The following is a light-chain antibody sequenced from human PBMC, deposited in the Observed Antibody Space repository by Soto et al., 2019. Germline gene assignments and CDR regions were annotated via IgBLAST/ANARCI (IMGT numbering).Light chain of an antibody. J-gene: IGKJ1*01. CDR2: WRF. CDR1: QSVLYSSNNKNY. CDR3: HQYYGSPPRT. Sequence: DIVMTQSPDSLAVSLGERATINFKSSQSVLYSSNNKNYLAWYQQKPGQSPKLLISWRFIRESGIPDRFSGSGSQTDFTPPISSLQAEDVAVYYCHQYYGSPPRTFGQGTKVESK. V-gene: IGKV4-1*01.